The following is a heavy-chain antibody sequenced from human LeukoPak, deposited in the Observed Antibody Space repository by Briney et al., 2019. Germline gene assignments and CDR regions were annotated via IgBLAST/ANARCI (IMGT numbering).Heavy chain of an antibody. D-gene: IGHD1-26*01. V-gene: IGHV3-30*18. Sequence: PGRSLRLSCAASGFTFSSYGMHWVRQAPGKGLEWVAVISYDGSNKYYADSVKGRFTISRDNSKNTLYLQMNSLRAEDTAVYYCAKGGGSYYLDAFDYWGQGTLVTVSS. CDR1: GFTFSSYG. J-gene: IGHJ4*02. CDR3: AKGGGSYYLDAFDY. CDR2: ISYDGSNK.